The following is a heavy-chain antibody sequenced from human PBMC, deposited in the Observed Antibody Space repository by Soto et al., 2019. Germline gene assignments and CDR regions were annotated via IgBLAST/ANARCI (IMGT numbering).Heavy chain of an antibody. J-gene: IGHJ4*01. CDR1: GFTFSNAW. V-gene: IGHV3-15*07. Sequence: EVQLVESGGGLVKPGGSLTLSCAASGFTFSNAWINWVRQAPGKGLAWVGRVKSKTHSGTTDFAASVKGRFAISRDDSISMAFMRMNSLKIEDTAVYYCTTASYITVTPVRLDYWGHGTLVTVSS. CDR3: TTASYITVTPVRLDY. D-gene: IGHD4-4*01. CDR2: VKSKTHSGTT.